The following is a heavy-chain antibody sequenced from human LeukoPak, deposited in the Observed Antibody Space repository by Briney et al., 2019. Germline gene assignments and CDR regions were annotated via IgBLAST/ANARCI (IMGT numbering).Heavy chain of an antibody. CDR1: GGSISSYY. J-gene: IGHJ4*02. D-gene: IGHD2-2*01. CDR2: MHYTGST. V-gene: IGHV4-59*08. CDR3: ARLSKDTVVLPAAMAHYFDY. Sequence: SETLSLTCTVSGGSISSYYWSWIRQPPGKGLQLIGYMHYTGSTNYNPSLESRVTLSVDTSKNQFSLKLRSVTAADTAVYYCARLSKDTVVLPAAMAHYFDYWGQGTLVTVSS.